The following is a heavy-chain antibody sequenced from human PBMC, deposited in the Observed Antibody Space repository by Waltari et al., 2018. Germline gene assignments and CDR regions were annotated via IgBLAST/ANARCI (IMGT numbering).Heavy chain of an antibody. CDR2: INPNSGGT. J-gene: IGHJ4*02. CDR3: ARARMVRGVLAYFDY. D-gene: IGHD3-10*01. CDR1: GYTFTGYY. Sequence: QVQLVQSGAEVKKPGASVKVSCKASGYTFTGYYMHWVRQAPGQGLEWMGRINPNSGGTNYAQKFQGRVTMTRHTSISTAYMELSRLRSDDTAVYYCARARMVRGVLAYFDYWGQGTLVTVSS. V-gene: IGHV1-2*06.